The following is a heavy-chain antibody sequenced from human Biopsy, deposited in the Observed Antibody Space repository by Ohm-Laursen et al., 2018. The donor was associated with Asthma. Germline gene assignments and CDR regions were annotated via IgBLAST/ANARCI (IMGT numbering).Heavy chain of an antibody. Sequence: LRLACPATGFVLSQRGMHRVRPGRGRGLEWVSRITGSGGFTYYADSVKGRFTISRDKSDNTLYLQMNSLTAEDTAVYHCAKDERAYYGSDSKYMQPVPLGDWGQGTVVIVSA. CDR2: ITGSGGFT. CDR1: GFVLSQRG. CDR3: AKDERAYYGSDSKYMQPVPLGD. J-gene: IGHJ4*02. V-gene: IGHV3-23*01. D-gene: IGHD2-21*01.